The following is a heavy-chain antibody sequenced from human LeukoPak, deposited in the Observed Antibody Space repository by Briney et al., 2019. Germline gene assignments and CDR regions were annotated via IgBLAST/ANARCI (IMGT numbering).Heavy chain of an antibody. V-gene: IGHV4-30-2*01. CDR3: ASVLYHDAFDI. CDR2: IYHSGST. J-gene: IGHJ3*02. Sequence: PSETLSLTCTVSGGSISSGGYYWSWIRQPPGKGLEWIGYIYHSGSTYYNPSLKSRVTISVDRSKNQFSLKLSSVTAADTAVYYCASVLYHDAFDIWGQGTMVTVSS. CDR1: GGSISSGGYY. D-gene: IGHD2-8*01.